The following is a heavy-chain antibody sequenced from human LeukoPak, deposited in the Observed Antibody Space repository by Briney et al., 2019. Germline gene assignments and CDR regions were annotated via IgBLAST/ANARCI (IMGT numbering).Heavy chain of an antibody. CDR1: GYTFTGYF. Sequence: ASVKVSCKASGYTFTGYFVHWVRQAPGQGLQWMGWINPNTGGTNYAQKFQGRVTMARDTSISTAYMELSRLRSDDTTVYYCANGHYGDPPLNYWGQGTLVTVSS. CDR3: ANGHYGDPPLNY. CDR2: INPNTGGT. V-gene: IGHV1-2*02. J-gene: IGHJ4*02. D-gene: IGHD4/OR15-4a*01.